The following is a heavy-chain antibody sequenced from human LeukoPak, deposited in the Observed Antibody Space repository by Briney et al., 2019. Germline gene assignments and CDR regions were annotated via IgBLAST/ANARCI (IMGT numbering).Heavy chain of an antibody. V-gene: IGHV4-34*01. D-gene: IGHD6-19*01. CDR2: INHSGST. Sequence: SETLSLTCAVYGGSFIGFHWNWIRQPPGKGLEWIGGINHSGSTNYNPSLTSRVTISVDPSKNQFSLNLSSVTAADTAVYYCARSIRGYSSGWYYFDYWGQGTLVTVSS. J-gene: IGHJ4*02. CDR1: GGSFIGFH. CDR3: ARSIRGYSSGWYYFDY.